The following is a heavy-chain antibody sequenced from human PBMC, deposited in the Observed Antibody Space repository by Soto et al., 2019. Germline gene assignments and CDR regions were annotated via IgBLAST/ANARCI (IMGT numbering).Heavy chain of an antibody. Sequence: EAQLVESGGGSVQPGGSLRLSCAASGFTFTNYWMSWVRQAPGKGLEWVANIKQDGSEKYYADSAKGRFIISRANAKTSLYLQMNSLRAEDTAVYYCARDMGVFWSGYPEGGFDYWGQGTPVTVSS. CDR1: GFTFTNYW. J-gene: IGHJ4*02. D-gene: IGHD3-3*01. CDR2: IKQDGSEK. CDR3: ARDMGVFWSGYPEGGFDY. V-gene: IGHV3-7*01.